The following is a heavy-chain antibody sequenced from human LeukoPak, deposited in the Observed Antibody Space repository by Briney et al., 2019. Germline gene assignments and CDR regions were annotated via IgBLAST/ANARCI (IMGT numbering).Heavy chain of an antibody. Sequence: GGSLRLSCAASGFTFSSYGMHWVRQAPGKGLEWVAVISYDGSNKYYADSVKGRFTISRDNSKNTLYLQMNSLKTEDTAVYYCTTDRSIGDYWGQGTLVTVSS. J-gene: IGHJ4*02. CDR2: ISYDGSNK. V-gene: IGHV3-30*03. CDR1: GFTFSSYG. D-gene: IGHD3-10*01. CDR3: TTDRSIGDY.